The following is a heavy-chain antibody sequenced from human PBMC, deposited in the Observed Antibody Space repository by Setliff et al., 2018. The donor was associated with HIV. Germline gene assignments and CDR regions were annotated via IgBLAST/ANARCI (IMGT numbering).Heavy chain of an antibody. CDR1: GYTFTNYD. Sequence: ASVKVSCKASGYTFTNYDINWVRQATGQGLEWVGWMNPNSGNTGHAQKFQGRVTMTRNTSRNTAYMELRSLRSEDTAMYYCAKAVPDYGDYYFDYWGQGTLVTVSS. D-gene: IGHD4-17*01. J-gene: IGHJ4*02. V-gene: IGHV1-8*02. CDR3: AKAVPDYGDYYFDY. CDR2: MNPNSGNT.